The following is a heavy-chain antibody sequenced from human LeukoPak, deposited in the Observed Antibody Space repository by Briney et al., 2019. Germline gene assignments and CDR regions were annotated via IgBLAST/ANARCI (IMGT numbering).Heavy chain of an antibody. V-gene: IGHV3-64*01. D-gene: IGHD7-27*01. CDR2: ISTDGDST. CDR1: GFTLSDYL. J-gene: IGHJ2*01. CDR3: ARALQTGVGPRGYFDL. Sequence: GGSLRLSCAASGFTLSDYLMHWVRQAPGKGLEYVSAISTDGDSTYYANSVKGRFTVSRDNSKNTLYLQMDSLRPEDMSVYYCARALQTGVGPRGYFDLWGRGTLVSVSS.